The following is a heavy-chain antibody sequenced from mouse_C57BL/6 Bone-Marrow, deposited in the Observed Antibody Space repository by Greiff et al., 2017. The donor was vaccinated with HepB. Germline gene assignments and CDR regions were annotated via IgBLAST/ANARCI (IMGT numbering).Heavy chain of an antibody. Sequence: QVQLQQSGAELMKPGASVKLSCKATGYTFTGYWIEWVKQRPGHGLEWIGEILPGSGSTNYNEKFKGKATFTADTYSNTAYMQLSSLTTEDSAIYYCARRYYGSSYCWDVWFAYWGQGTLVTVSA. D-gene: IGHD1-1*01. J-gene: IGHJ3*01. CDR1: GYTFTGYW. CDR2: ILPGSGST. CDR3: ARRYYGSSYCWDVWFAY. V-gene: IGHV1-9*01.